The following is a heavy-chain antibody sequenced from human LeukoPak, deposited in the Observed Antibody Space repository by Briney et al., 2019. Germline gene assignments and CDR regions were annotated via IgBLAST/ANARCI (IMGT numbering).Heavy chain of an antibody. V-gene: IGHV3-30*02. D-gene: IGHD1-26*01. J-gene: IGHJ4*02. CDR1: GFTFSSYG. Sequence: PGGSLRLSCAASGFTFSSYGMHWVRQAPGKGLEWVAFIRYDGSNKYYADSVKGRFTISRDNSKNTLYLQMNSLRAEDTAVYYCAKDRGIVGATTFDYWGQGTLVTVSS. CDR3: AKDRGIVGATTFDY. CDR2: IRYDGSNK.